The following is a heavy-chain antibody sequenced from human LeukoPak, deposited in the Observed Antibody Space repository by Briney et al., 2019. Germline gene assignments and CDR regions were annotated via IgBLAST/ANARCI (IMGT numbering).Heavy chain of an antibody. J-gene: IGHJ4*02. CDR2: ISGSGGST. Sequence: PGGSLRLSCAASGFTFSSYAMSWVRQAPGKGLEWVSAISGSGGSTYYADSVKGRFTTSRDNSKNTLYLQMNSLRAEDTAVYYCATRSGYYQPFDYWGQGTLVTVSS. D-gene: IGHD3-22*01. V-gene: IGHV3-23*01. CDR1: GFTFSSYA. CDR3: ATRSGYYQPFDY.